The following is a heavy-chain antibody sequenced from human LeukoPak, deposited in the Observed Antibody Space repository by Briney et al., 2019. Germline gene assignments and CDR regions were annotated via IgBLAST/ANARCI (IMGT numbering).Heavy chain of an antibody. V-gene: IGHV5-10-1*01. Sequence: GESLKISRKCSGYSITNYGHRWGRQMPGKGLEWMGRIDPSDSYTNYSPSFQGHVTISADKSISTASLQWSSLKASDTAIYYCANNVGLEGHHDYWGQGTLVTVSS. J-gene: IGHJ4*02. D-gene: IGHD1-1*01. CDR2: IDPSDSYT. CDR1: GYSITNYG. CDR3: ANNVGLEGHHDY.